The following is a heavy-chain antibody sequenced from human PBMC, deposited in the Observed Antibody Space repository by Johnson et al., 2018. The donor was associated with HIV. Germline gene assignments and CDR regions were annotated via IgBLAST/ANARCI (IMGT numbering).Heavy chain of an antibody. D-gene: IGHD2/OR15-2a*01. CDR3: TRGQYLSPFDAFDI. J-gene: IGHJ3*02. CDR1: GFTFDDYD. Sequence: EQLVESGGGLVRPGGSLRLSCVASGFTFDDYDMSWVRQAPGKGLEWVSGINWNGGKTGYADSVKGRFTISRDNAKNSLYVQMNSLRAEDTALYFCTRGQYLSPFDAFDIWGQGTMVTVSS. V-gene: IGHV3-20*04. CDR2: INWNGGKT.